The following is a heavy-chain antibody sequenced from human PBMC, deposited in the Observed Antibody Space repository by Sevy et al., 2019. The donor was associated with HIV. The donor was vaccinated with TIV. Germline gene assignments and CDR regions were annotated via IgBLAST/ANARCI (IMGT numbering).Heavy chain of an antibody. V-gene: IGHV3-23*01. Sequence: GGSLRLSCATSGVTISNYAMNWVRQAPGKGLEWVSGISGSGGSTYYAEPGKGRFTISRDNSKNTLYLQMNSLGAEDTAIYYCAKDSYFDNTLFDYWGQGTLVTVSS. J-gene: IGHJ4*02. CDR1: GVTISNYA. CDR2: ISGSGGST. D-gene: IGHD3-22*01. CDR3: AKDSYFDNTLFDY.